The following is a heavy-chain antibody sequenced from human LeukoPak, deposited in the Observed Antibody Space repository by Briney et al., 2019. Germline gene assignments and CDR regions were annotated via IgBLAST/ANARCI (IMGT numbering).Heavy chain of an antibody. CDR3: AKEMATIRAFDF. V-gene: IGHV3-48*03. CDR2: ISSSGSTI. Sequence: QPGGSLRLSCAASGFTFSSYEMNWVRQAPGKGLEWVSYISSSGSTIYYADSVKGRFTISRDNSKNTLYLQMNSLRAEDTAVYYCAKEMATIRAFDFWGQGTMVTVSS. CDR1: GFTFSSYE. D-gene: IGHD5-24*01. J-gene: IGHJ3*01.